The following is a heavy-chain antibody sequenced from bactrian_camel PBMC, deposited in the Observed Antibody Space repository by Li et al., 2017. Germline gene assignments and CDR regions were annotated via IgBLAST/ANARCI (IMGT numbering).Heavy chain of an antibody. CDR2: ITTRDVT. CDR1: GFIFNKCG. D-gene: IGHD4*01. V-gene: IGHV3S53*01. Sequence: HVQLVESGGDSVEAGGSLKLSCTASGFIFNKCGMGWYRQAPGKERELVSTITTRDVTKYADSVKGRFTISSAGNTLYLQMNSLKPGDTAVYYCAADGGVSDYVPRPFAYWGQGTQVTVS. CDR3: AADGGVSDYVPRPFAY. J-gene: IGHJ6*01.